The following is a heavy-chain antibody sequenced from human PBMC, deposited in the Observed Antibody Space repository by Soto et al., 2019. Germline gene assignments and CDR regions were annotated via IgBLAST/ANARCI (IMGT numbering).Heavy chain of an antibody. CDR3: AKDIGWLQPFGAFDI. CDR2: ISSSSSYI. CDR1: GFTFSSYS. J-gene: IGHJ3*02. Sequence: PGGSLRLSCAASGFTFSSYSMNWVRQAPGKGLEWVSSISSSSSYIYYADSVKGRFTISRDNAKNSLYLQMNSLRAEDTAVYYCAKDIGWLQPFGAFDIWGQGTMVTVSS. V-gene: IGHV3-21*01. D-gene: IGHD5-12*01.